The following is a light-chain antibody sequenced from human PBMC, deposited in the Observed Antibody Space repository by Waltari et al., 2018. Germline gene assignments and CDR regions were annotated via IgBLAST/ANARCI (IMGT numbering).Light chain of an antibody. Sequence: IQLTQSPSSLSASVRYRVTITCRASQGISSYLAWYQQKPGKAPKLLIYAASTLQSGVPSRFSGSGSGTDFTLTISSLQPEDFATYYCQQLNSYPLFTFGPGTKVDIK. CDR2: AAS. CDR3: QQLNSYPLFT. CDR1: QGISSY. V-gene: IGKV1-9*01. J-gene: IGKJ3*01.